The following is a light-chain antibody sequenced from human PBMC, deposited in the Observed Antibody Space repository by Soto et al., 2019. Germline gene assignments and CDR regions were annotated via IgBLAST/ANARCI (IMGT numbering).Light chain of an antibody. V-gene: IGKV3-15*01. CDR2: ATS. Sequence: EIVMTQSPATLSVSPGGRAHLSRRASHHFCRYLAWYQQKPGQAPRVLIYATSPRAPGIPARFIGSGSGTEFTLTISSLQSEDFAVYYCHQYNNCPLTFGGGTKVEIK. CDR1: HHFCRY. J-gene: IGKJ4*01. CDR3: HQYNNCPLT.